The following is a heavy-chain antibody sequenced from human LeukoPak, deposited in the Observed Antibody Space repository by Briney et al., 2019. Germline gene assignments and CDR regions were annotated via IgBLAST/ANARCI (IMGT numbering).Heavy chain of an antibody. D-gene: IGHD6-19*01. CDR1: GGSFSGYY. J-gene: IGHJ5*02. Sequence: SETLSLTCAVYGGSFSGYYWSWIRQPPGKGLEWIGEINHSGSTNYNPSLKSRVTISVDTSKNQFSLKLSSVTAADTAVYYCARVTRPGGIAVAGTPNWFDPWGQGTLVTVSS. CDR2: INHSGST. CDR3: ARVTRPGGIAVAGTPNWFDP. V-gene: IGHV4-34*01.